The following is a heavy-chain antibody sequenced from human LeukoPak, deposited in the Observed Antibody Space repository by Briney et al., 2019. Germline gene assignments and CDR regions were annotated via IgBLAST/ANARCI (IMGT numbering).Heavy chain of an antibody. D-gene: IGHD3-10*01. CDR3: AKAPSYGSGSYHVDY. CDR1: RFTFSSYG. J-gene: IGHJ4*02. Sequence: GGSLRLSCAASRFTFSSYGMHWVRQAPGKGLEWVAFIRYDGSNKYYADSVKGRFTISRDNSKNTLHLQMNSLRAEDTAVYYCAKAPSYGSGSYHVDYWGQGTLVTVSS. CDR2: IRYDGSNK. V-gene: IGHV3-30*02.